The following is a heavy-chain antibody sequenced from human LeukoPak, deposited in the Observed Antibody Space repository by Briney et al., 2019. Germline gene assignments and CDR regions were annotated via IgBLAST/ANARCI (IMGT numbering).Heavy chain of an antibody. D-gene: IGHD3-22*01. CDR3: ARGGPMIVAMEGY. CDR1: GGSISSYY. CDR2: IYYSGST. Sequence: SETLSLTCTVSGGSISSYYWSWIRQPPGKGLEWIGYIYYSGSTNYNPPLKSRVTISVDTSKNQFSLKLSSVTAADTAVYYCARGGPMIVAMEGYWGQGTLVTVSS. J-gene: IGHJ4*02. V-gene: IGHV4-59*01.